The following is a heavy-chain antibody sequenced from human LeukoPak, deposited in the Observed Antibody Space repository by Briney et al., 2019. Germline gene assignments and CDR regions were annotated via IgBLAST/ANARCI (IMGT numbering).Heavy chain of an antibody. CDR3: ARIANNGYYLFDY. CDR1: GDSISNYY. V-gene: IGHV4-59*01. J-gene: IGHJ4*02. CDR2: IYYSGST. D-gene: IGHD3-22*01. Sequence: SETLSLTCTVSGDSISNYYWSWVRQPPGKGVEWLGCIYYSGSTNYNPSLKSRVTISVDTPKNQFSLKVSSLTAADTAVYFCARIANNGYYLFDYWGQGILVTVSS.